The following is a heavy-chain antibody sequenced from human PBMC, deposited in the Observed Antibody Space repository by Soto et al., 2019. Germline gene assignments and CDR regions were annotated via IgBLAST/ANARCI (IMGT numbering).Heavy chain of an antibody. V-gene: IGHV4-34*01. D-gene: IGHD6-19*01. J-gene: IGHJ6*02. CDR3: ARGRSSGQMRYYYYYGMDV. CDR2: INHSGST. Sequence: SETLSLTCAVYGGSFSGYYWSWIRQPPGKGLEWIGEINHSGSTNYNPSLKSRVTISVDTSKNQFSLKLSSVTAADTAVYYCARGRSSGQMRYYYYYGMDVWGQGTTVTVSS. CDR1: GGSFSGYY.